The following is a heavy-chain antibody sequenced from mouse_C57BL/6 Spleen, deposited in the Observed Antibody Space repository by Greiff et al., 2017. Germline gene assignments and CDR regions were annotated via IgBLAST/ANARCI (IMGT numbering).Heavy chain of an antibody. CDR2: IDPSDSYT. V-gene: IGHV1-69*01. CDR1: GYTFTSYW. J-gene: IGHJ1*03. D-gene: IGHD1-1*01. CDR3: ARRNYGSSYGGYFDV. Sequence: VQLQQPGAELVMPGASVKLSCKASGYTFTSYWMHWVKQRPGQGLEWIGEIDPSDSYTNYNQKFKGKSTLTVDKSSSTAYMQLSSLTSEDSAVYYCARRNYGSSYGGYFDVWGTGATVTVYS.